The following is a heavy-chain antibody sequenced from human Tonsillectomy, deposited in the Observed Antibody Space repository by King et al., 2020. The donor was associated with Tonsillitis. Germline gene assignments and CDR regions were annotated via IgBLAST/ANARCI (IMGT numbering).Heavy chain of an antibody. J-gene: IGHJ3*02. V-gene: IGHV5-51*01. Sequence: VQLVESGAEMKKPGESLKISCKGSGYSFTNYWIGWVRQMPGKGLEWMGIIYPGDSDTRYSPSFQGQVTVSADKSISTAYLQWSSLKASDTAMYYCAKTAPLCGDYSFQGTFDIWGQGAMVTVSS. CDR3: AKTAPLCGDYSFQGTFDI. CDR2: IYPGDSDT. D-gene: IGHD2-21*02. CDR1: GYSFTNYW.